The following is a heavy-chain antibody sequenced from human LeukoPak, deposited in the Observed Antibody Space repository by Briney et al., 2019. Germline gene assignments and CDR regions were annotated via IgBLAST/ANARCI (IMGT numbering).Heavy chain of an antibody. J-gene: IGHJ4*02. V-gene: IGHV3-23*01. D-gene: IGHD1-26*01. Sequence: PGGSLRLSCAASGFTFSSYCMSWVRQAPGKGLEWVSAISGSGGSTYYADSVKGRFTISRDNSKNTLYLQMNSLRAEDTAVYYYAKRKPEVGATFDYWGQGTLVTVSS. CDR1: GFTFSSYC. CDR3: AKRKPEVGATFDY. CDR2: ISGSGGST.